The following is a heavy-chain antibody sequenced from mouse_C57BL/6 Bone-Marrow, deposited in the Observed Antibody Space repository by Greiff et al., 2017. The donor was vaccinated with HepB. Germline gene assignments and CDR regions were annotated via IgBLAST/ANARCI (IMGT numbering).Heavy chain of an antibody. CDR2: INYDGSST. CDR1: GFTFSDYY. D-gene: IGHD2-3*01. Sequence: EVKLMESEGGLVQPGSSMKLSCTASGFTFSDYYMAWVRQVPEKGLEWVANINYDGSSTYYLDSLKSRFIISRDNAKNILYLQMSSLKSEDTATYYCARENGYSYYYAMDYWGQGTSVTVSS. V-gene: IGHV5-16*01. CDR3: ARENGYSYYYAMDY. J-gene: IGHJ4*01.